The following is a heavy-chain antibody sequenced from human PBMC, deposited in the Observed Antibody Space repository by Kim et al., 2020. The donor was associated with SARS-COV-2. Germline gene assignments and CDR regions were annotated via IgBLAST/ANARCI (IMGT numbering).Heavy chain of an antibody. J-gene: IGHJ6*02. CDR3: ARDLGYCGGDCYEGHRDYYYYYGMDV. D-gene: IGHD2-21*02. CDR1: GFTFSSYS. CDR2: ISSSSSYI. Sequence: GGSLRLSCAASGFTFSSYSMNWVRQAPGKGLEWVSSISSSSSYIYYADSVKGRFTISRDNAKNSLYLQMNSLRAEDTAVYYCARDLGYCGGDCYEGHRDYYYYYGMDVWGQGTTVTVSS. V-gene: IGHV3-21*01.